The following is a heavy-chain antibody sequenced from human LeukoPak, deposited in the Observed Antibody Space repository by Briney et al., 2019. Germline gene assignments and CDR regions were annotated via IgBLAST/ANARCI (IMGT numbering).Heavy chain of an antibody. V-gene: IGHV3-23*01. J-gene: IGHJ4*02. CDR1: GFTFSSYA. Sequence: GGSLRLSCAASGFTFSSYAMSWVRQAPGKGLEWVSAISGSGGSTYYADSVKGRFTISRDNSKNTLYLQMNSLRVEDTAMYYCANIPNSFGPDYWGQGTLVTVSS. D-gene: IGHD3-16*01. CDR2: ISGSGGST. CDR3: ANIPNSFGPDY.